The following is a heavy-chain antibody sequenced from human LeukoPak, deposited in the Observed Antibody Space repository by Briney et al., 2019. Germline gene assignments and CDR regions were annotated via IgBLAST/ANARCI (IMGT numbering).Heavy chain of an antibody. Sequence: GGSLRLSCAASGFPFSSYGMHWVRQAPGKGLEWVARLVYDERNDYANSVRGRFTISRDNSKNTLYLQMDNLRVDDTAVYYCARDLSAAYDFWGQGILVTVSS. V-gene: IGHV3-33*01. J-gene: IGHJ4*02. CDR2: LVYDERN. CDR3: ARDLSAAYDF. CDR1: GFPFSSYG. D-gene: IGHD2-21*01.